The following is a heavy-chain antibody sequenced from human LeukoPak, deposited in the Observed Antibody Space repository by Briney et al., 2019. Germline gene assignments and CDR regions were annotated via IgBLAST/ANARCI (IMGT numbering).Heavy chain of an antibody. CDR2: IRYDGSNK. D-gene: IGHD1-1*01. V-gene: IGHV3-30*02. CDR1: GFTFSSYG. CDR3: AKDLLRIRLEYYFDY. Sequence: PGGSLRLSCAASGFTFSSYGMHWVRQAPGKGLEWVAFIRYDGSNKYYADSVKGRFTISRDNSKNTLYLQMNSLRAEDTAVYYCAKDLLRIRLEYYFDYWGQGTLVTVSS. J-gene: IGHJ4*02.